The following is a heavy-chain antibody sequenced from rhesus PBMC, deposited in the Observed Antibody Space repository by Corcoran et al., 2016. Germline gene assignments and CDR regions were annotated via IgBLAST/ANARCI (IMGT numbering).Heavy chain of an antibody. CDR1: GYSFTSTW. V-gene: IGHV5S1*01. D-gene: IGHD4-17*01. CDR3: AKRANYVYFDY. J-gene: IGHJ4*01. CDR2: IYPGDSDT. Sequence: EVQLVQSGSSVKKPGRSVRHSFTTSGYSFTSTWTSWGSLMPGKGLEWMGSIYPGDSDTRYNPSFQGHVTISANKSISTTYLQRSSLKASDTATYYCAKRANYVYFDYWGQGVLVTVSS.